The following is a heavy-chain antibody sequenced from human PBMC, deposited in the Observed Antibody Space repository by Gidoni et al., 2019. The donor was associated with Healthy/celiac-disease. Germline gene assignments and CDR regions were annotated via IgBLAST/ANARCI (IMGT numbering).Heavy chain of an antibody. CDR1: GYTFTSYY. V-gene: IGHV1-46*01. Sequence: QVQLVQSGAEVKKPGASVKVSCKASGYTFTSYYMHWVRQAPGQGLEWMGIINPSGGSTSYAQKFQGRVTMTRDTSTSTVYMELSSLRSEDTAVYYCARDPGGGSYYSHFDYWGQGTLVTVSS. J-gene: IGHJ4*02. CDR2: INPSGGST. D-gene: IGHD1-26*01. CDR3: ARDPGGGSYYSHFDY.